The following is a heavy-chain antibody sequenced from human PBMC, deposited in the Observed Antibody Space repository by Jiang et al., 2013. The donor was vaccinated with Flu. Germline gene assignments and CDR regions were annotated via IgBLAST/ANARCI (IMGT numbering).Heavy chain of an antibody. CDR1: GYIFTTYA. J-gene: IGHJ3*02. CDR3: ARGDALDN. V-gene: IGHV1-3*01. CDR2: INAGNGNT. Sequence: GAEVKKPGASVKVSCKASGYIFTTYAIHWVRQAPGQRLEWMGWINAGNGNTENSQRFQGRVTITRDTSASTAYMELSSLGSEDTSVYYCARGDALDNWGQGTMVTVSS.